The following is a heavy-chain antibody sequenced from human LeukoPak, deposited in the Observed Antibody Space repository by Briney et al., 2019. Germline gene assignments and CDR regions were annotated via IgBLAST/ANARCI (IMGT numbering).Heavy chain of an antibody. Sequence: SETLSLTCTVSGGSLSSSSYYWGWIRQPPGKGLEWIGRIYYSGSTYYNPPLKIRVTKSVDTSKNQFSLKLSAVTAADTAVYYCARLPVDTAMCVDYWGQGTLVTVSS. CDR2: IYYSGST. CDR1: GGSLSSSSYY. D-gene: IGHD5-18*01. V-gene: IGHV4-39*01. J-gene: IGHJ4*02. CDR3: ARLPVDTAMCVDY.